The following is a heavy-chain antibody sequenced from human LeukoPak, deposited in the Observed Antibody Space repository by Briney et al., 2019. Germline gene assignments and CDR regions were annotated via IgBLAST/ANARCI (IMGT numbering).Heavy chain of an antibody. Sequence: ASVKVSCKASGGTFSSYAISWVRQAPGQGLEWMGYMNPNNDNTGYAQKFQGRVTMTRDTSISTAFMELSSLTSEDTAVYYCARGDSVYGGTDYWGQGTLVTVSS. D-gene: IGHD4-23*01. CDR3: ARGDSVYGGTDY. V-gene: IGHV1-8*02. J-gene: IGHJ4*02. CDR2: MNPNNDNT. CDR1: GGTFSSYA.